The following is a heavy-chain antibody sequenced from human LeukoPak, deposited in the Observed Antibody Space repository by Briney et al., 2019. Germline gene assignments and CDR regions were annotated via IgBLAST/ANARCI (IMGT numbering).Heavy chain of an antibody. Sequence: SETLSLTCAVSGGSISSSNWWSRVRQPPGKGLEWIGEIYHSGSTNYNPSLKSRVTISVDKSKNQFSLKLSSVTAADTAVYYCARSEGSSWLRFDYWGQGTLVTVSS. V-gene: IGHV4-4*02. CDR2: IYHSGST. D-gene: IGHD6-13*01. J-gene: IGHJ4*02. CDR3: ARSEGSSWLRFDY. CDR1: GGSISSSNW.